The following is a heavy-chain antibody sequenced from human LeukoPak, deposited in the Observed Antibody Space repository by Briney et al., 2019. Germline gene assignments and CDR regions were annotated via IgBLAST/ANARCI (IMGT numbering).Heavy chain of an antibody. J-gene: IGHJ4*02. V-gene: IGHV3-7*01. Sequence: GGYLRVYCADSGFTFCGYWMSWVRQAPGKGLEWVANINLDGSVRRYVDSARGRFTISRDNAKNSLYLQINSLRAEDTALYYCATSDDSSGSDWGQGTLVTVSS. CDR3: ATSDDSSGSD. D-gene: IGHD3-22*01. CDR2: INLDGSVR. CDR1: GFTFCGYW.